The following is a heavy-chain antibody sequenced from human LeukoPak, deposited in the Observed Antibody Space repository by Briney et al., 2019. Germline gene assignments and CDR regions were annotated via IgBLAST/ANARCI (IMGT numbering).Heavy chain of an antibody. D-gene: IGHD3-22*01. CDR2: ISGSGGST. Sequence: GGSLRLSFAASGFTFSSYAMSWVREAPGKGLEWGSAISGSGGSTYYADSVKGRFTISRDNSKNTLYLQMNSRRAEDTAVYYCAKGVEITMIVVVTLDYWGQGTLVTVSS. CDR1: GFTFSSYA. CDR3: AKGVEITMIVVVTLDY. V-gene: IGHV3-23*01. J-gene: IGHJ4*02.